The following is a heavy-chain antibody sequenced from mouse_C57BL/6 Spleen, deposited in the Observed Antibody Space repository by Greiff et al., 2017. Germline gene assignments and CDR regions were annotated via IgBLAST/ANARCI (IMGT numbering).Heavy chain of an antibody. CDR1: GYTFTSYW. V-gene: IGHV1-50*01. J-gene: IGHJ4*01. Sequence: QVQLKQPGAELVKPGASVKLSCKASGYTFTSYWMQWVKQRPGQGLEWIGEIDPSDSYTNYNQKFKGKATLTVDTSSSTAYMQLSSLTSEDSAVYYCARRTHYAMDYWGQGTSVTVSS. CDR3: ARRTHYAMDY. CDR2: IDPSDSYT.